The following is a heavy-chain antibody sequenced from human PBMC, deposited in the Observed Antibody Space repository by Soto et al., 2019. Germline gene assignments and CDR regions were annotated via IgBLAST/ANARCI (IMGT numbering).Heavy chain of an antibody. J-gene: IGHJ1*01. CDR2: IYPGDSDT. CDR1: GYSFTSYW. CDR3: SKFKYSTSVRYLQH. V-gene: IGHV5-51*01. Sequence: GESLKISCKGSGYSFTSYWIGWVRQMPGKGLEWMGIIYPGDSDTRYSPSFQGQVTISADKSISTAYLQWTSLEASDTAIYYCSKFKYSTSVRYLQHWGQGTPVTVSS. D-gene: IGHD6-6*01.